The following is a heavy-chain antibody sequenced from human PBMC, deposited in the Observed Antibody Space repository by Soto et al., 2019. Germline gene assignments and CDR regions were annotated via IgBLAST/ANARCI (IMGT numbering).Heavy chain of an antibody. CDR1: GYTFTSYA. D-gene: IGHD2-15*01. CDR2: INAGNGNT. J-gene: IGHJ4*02. V-gene: IGHV1-3*01. CDR3: ARGLGGWPDC. Sequence: QVQLVQSGAEVKKPGASVKVSCKASGYTFTSYAMHWVRQAPGQRLEWMGWINAGNGNTKYSQKFQGRVTITRDTSASTAHMELSSLRSDETAWSCCARGLGGWPDCWGQGTLVTVSS.